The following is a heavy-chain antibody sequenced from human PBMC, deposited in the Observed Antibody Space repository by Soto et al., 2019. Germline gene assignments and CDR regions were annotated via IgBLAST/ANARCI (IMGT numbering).Heavy chain of an antibody. D-gene: IGHD6-19*01. CDR3: AKGVTGYSSGWYGMDV. CDR1: GFTFSSYG. J-gene: IGHJ6*02. CDR2: ISYDGSNK. Sequence: GGSLRLSCAASGFTFSSYGMHWVRQAPGKGLEWVAVISYDGSNKYYADSVKGRFTISRDNSKNTLYLQMNSLRAEDTAVYYCAKGVTGYSSGWYGMDVWGQGTTVTVSS. V-gene: IGHV3-30*18.